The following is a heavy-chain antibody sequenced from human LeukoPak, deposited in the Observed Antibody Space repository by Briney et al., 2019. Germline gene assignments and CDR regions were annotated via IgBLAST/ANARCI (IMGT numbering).Heavy chain of an antibody. CDR3: VGATGFGY. D-gene: IGHD4-17*01. J-gene: IGHJ4*02. V-gene: IGHV3-66*01. Sequence: PGGSLRLSCAASGFTFSSYWMSWVRQAPVKGLEWVSVIHSGGNIYYADSVTGRFTVSRDNSKNTVSLQMNSLRAGDTAVYYCVGATGFGYWGQGTLVTVSS. CDR2: IHSGGNI. CDR1: GFTFSSYW.